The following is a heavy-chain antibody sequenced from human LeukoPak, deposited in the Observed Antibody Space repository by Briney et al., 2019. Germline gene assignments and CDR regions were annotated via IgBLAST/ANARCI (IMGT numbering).Heavy chain of an antibody. Sequence: ASVKDSCKASGGTFSSYAISWVRQAPGQGLEWMGGIIPIFGTANYAQKFQGRVTITADESTSTAYMELSSLRSEDTAVYYCARDRVNGSSWYEENWFDPWGQGTLVTVSS. CDR2: IIPIFGTA. CDR1: GGTFSSYA. V-gene: IGHV1-69*13. CDR3: ARDRVNGSSWYEENWFDP. J-gene: IGHJ5*02. D-gene: IGHD6-13*01.